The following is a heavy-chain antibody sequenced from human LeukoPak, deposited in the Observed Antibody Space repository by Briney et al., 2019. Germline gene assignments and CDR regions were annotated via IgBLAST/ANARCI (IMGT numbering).Heavy chain of an antibody. J-gene: IGHJ4*02. CDR1: GGTFSSYA. CDR3: AKGEDHDY. Sequence: GSSVKVSCKASGGTFSSYAISWVRQAPGQGLEWMGWINPNSGGTNYAQKFQGRVTMTRDTSISTAYMELSRLRSDDTAVYYCAKGEDHDYWGQGTLVTVSS. CDR2: INPNSGGT. D-gene: IGHD1-14*01. V-gene: IGHV1-2*02.